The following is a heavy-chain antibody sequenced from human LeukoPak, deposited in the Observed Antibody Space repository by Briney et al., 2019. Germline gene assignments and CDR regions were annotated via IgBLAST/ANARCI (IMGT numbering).Heavy chain of an antibody. CDR2: ISTSTTYI. Sequence: GKSLRLSCATSGFTFSTYTMNWVRQAPGKGLEWVSSISTSTTYIYYADSVEGRFTISRDNTKNSLYLLMNNLRAEDTAVYYCARDPPSRPAVAGGQTDYWGQGTLVTVSS. J-gene: IGHJ4*02. CDR3: ARDPPSRPAVAGGQTDY. V-gene: IGHV3-21*01. D-gene: IGHD2-21*01. CDR1: GFTFSTYT.